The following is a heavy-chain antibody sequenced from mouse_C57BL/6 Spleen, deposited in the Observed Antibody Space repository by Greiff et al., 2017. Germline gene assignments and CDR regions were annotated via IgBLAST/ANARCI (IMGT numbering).Heavy chain of an antibody. V-gene: IGHV1-31*01. CDR3: ARESRYGNYADYFDY. J-gene: IGHJ2*01. Sequence: VQLQQSGPELVKPGASVKISCKASGYSFTGYYMHWVKQSHGNILDWIGYIYPYNGVSSYNQKFKGKATLTVDKSASTAYMELRSLTSEDSAVYDCARESRYGNYADYFDYWGQGTTLTVSS. CDR2: IYPYNGVS. CDR1: GYSFTGYY. D-gene: IGHD2-1*01.